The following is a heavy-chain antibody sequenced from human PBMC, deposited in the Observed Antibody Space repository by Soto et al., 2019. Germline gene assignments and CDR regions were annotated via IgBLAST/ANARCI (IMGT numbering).Heavy chain of an antibody. J-gene: IGHJ4*02. D-gene: IGHD2-21*02. Sequence: QVQLVESGGGVVQPGRSLRLSCAASGFTFSSYGMHWVRHAPGKGLEWVAVISYDGSNKYYADSVKGRFTISRDNSKNTLYLQMNSLRAEDTAVYYCAKDGDCGGHCYSGYWGQGTLVTVSS. CDR2: ISYDGSNK. CDR1: GFTFSSYG. CDR3: AKDGDCGGHCYSGY. V-gene: IGHV3-30*18.